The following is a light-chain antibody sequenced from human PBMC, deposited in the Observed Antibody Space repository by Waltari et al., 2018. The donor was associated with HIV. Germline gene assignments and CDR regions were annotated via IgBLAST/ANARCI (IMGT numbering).Light chain of an antibody. V-gene: IGLV1-47*01. CDR2: RNN. J-gene: IGLJ2*01. CDR3: AAWDDTLTVV. CDR1: SSNIGTNY. Sequence: QSVLTQPPSASGTPGQSVTISCSGTSSNIGTNYVYWYQQFPGTAPKLLNYRNNKRPSGVPDRFSGSKSGTSASLDISGLRSDDEAEYYCAAWDDTLTVVFGGGTKLTVL.